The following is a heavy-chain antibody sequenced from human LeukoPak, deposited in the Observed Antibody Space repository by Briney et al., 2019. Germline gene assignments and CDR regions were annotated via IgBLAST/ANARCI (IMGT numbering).Heavy chain of an antibody. CDR2: IYQTGST. CDR1: GGSISSFNW. Sequence: NASETLSLTCAVSGGSISSFNWWTWVRQPPGKGLEWIGEIYQTGSTNYNPSLKSRVTISMDKSKNQFSLELNSVTAADTAVYYCARVFGEGDSSGYLFYYWGQGTLVTVSS. J-gene: IGHJ4*02. D-gene: IGHD3-22*01. V-gene: IGHV4-4*02. CDR3: ARVFGEGDSSGYLFYY.